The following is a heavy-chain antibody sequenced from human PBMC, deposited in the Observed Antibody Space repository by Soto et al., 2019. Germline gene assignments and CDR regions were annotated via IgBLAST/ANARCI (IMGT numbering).Heavy chain of an antibody. D-gene: IGHD6-19*01. V-gene: IGHV3-23*01. J-gene: IGHJ4*02. Sequence: GGSLRLSCAASGFTFSSYAMSWVRQAPGKGLEWVSAISGSGGSTYYADSVKGRFTISRDNSKNTLYLQMNSLRAEDTAVYYSAKDRLVAVACFDYWGQGTLVTVSS. CDR3: AKDRLVAVACFDY. CDR2: ISGSGGST. CDR1: GFTFSSYA.